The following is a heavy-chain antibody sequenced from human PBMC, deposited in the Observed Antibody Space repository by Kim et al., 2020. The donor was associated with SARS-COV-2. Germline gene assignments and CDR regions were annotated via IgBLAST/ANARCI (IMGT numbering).Heavy chain of an antibody. CDR3: ARAPILTGYYPSNYGMDV. J-gene: IGHJ6*02. V-gene: IGHV1-18*01. Sequence: ASVKVSCKASGYTFTSYGISWVRQAPGQGLEWMGWISAYNGNTNYAQKLQGRVTMTTDTSTSTAYMELRSLRSDDTAVYYCARAPILTGYYPSNYGMDVWGQGTTVTVSS. CDR2: ISAYNGNT. CDR1: GYTFTSYG. D-gene: IGHD3-9*01.